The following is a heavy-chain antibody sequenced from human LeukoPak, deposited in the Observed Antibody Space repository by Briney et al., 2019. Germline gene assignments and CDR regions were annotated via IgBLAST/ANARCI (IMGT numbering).Heavy chain of an antibody. D-gene: IGHD3-10*01. J-gene: IGHJ4*02. V-gene: IGHV4-30-4*08. CDR3: ARGEYYYGSGSPFDY. Sequence: SETLSLTCTVSGGSISSGDYYWSWIRQPPGKGLEWIGYIYYSGSTYYNPSLKSRVTIPVDTSKNQFSLKLSSVTAADTAVYYCARGEYYYGSGSPFDYWGQGTLVTASS. CDR1: GGSISSGDYY. CDR2: IYYSGST.